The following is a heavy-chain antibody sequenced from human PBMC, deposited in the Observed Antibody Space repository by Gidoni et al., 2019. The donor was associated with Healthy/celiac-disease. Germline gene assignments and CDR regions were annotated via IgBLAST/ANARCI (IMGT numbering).Heavy chain of an antibody. CDR2: ISSSSSYT. V-gene: IGHV3-11*05. Sequence: QVQLVESGGGLVKPGGSLRLSCAASGFTFSDYYMSWIRQAPGKGLEWVSYISSSSSYTNYADSVKGRFTISRDNAKNSLYLQMNSLRAEDTAVYYCARDYVRGVYGMDVWGQGTTVTVSS. J-gene: IGHJ6*02. D-gene: IGHD3-10*01. CDR3: ARDYVRGVYGMDV. CDR1: GFTFSDYY.